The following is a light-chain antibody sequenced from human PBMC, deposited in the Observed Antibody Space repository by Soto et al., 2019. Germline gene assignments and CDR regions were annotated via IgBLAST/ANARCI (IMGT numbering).Light chain of an antibody. V-gene: IGKV1-5*01. CDR3: QQYNTHSGT. CDR1: QTVNAW. Sequence: DIQMTQSPSTLSASLGDRVTITCRASQTVNAWLAWYQHKPGKAPKPLIYDASILESGVPARFIGSGSGTEFILTICSLQPDDVGTYYCQQYNTHSGTFGQGTKMEIK. J-gene: IGKJ1*01. CDR2: DAS.